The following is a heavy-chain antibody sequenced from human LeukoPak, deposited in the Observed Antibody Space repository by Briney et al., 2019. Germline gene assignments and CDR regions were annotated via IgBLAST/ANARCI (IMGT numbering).Heavy chain of an antibody. CDR1: GFTFNSYA. D-gene: IGHD5/OR15-5a*01. J-gene: IGHJ4*02. Sequence: HPGGSLRLSCAASGFTFNSYAIHWVRQAPGKGLEWVAGIAYDGSNKNYADYVKGRFTISRDNSKITVSLQMDSLSAEDTAVYYCARASTPGFGLSGFDYWGQGTLVTVSS. V-gene: IGHV3-30-3*01. CDR2: IAYDGSNK. CDR3: ARASTPGFGLSGFDY.